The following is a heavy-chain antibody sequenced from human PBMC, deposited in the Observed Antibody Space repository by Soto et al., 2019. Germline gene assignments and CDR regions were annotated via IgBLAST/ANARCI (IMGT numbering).Heavy chain of an antibody. J-gene: IGHJ6*02. CDR1: GGTFSSYP. V-gene: IGHV1-69*13. D-gene: IGHD6-13*01. Sequence: SVKVSCKASGGTFSSYPISWVRQAPGQGLEWMGGIIPIFGTANYAQKFQGRVTITADESTSTAYMELSSLRSEDTAVYYCARDHGIAAAGLNYYYYGMDVWGQGTTVTVSS. CDR3: ARDHGIAAAGLNYYYYGMDV. CDR2: IIPIFGTA.